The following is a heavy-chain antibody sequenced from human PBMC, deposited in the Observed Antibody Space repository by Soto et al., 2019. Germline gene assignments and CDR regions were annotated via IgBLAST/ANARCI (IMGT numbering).Heavy chain of an antibody. CDR3: ANYSSSSHYFDY. CDR2: IYYSGST. D-gene: IGHD6-6*01. Sequence: PSETLSLTCTVSGGSISSGDYYWSWIRQPPGKGLEWIGYIYYSGSTYYNPSLKSRVTISVDTSKNQFSLKLSSVTAADTAVYYCANYSSSSHYFDYWGQGTLVTVSS. CDR1: GGSISSGDYY. V-gene: IGHV4-30-4*01. J-gene: IGHJ4*02.